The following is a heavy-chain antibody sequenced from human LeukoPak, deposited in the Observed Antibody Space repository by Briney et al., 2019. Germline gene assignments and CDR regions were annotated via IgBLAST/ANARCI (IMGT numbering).Heavy chain of an antibody. CDR3: ARHDSPMAGYYFDY. CDR1: GGSISSYY. V-gene: IGHV4-4*09. Sequence: SETLSLTCTVSGGSISSYYWSWIRQPPGKGLEWIGYIYTSGSTNYNPSLKSRVTISVDTSKNQFSLKLSSVTAADTAVYYCARHDSPMAGYYFDYWGPGTLVTVSS. CDR2: IYTSGST. D-gene: IGHD3-16*01. J-gene: IGHJ4*02.